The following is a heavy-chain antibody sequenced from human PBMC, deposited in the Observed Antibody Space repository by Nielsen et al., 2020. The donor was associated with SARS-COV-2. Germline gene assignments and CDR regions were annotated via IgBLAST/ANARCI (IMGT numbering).Heavy chain of an antibody. Sequence: ASVKVSCNASGYTFTSNYMHWVLQAPAQGLEWMGTINPSGGSTSYAQKFQGRVTMTRDTSTSTVYMELSSLRSEDTAVYYCASNSMPRSSMDVWGQGTTVTVSS. CDR1: GYTFTSNY. J-gene: IGHJ6*02. CDR3: ASNSMPRSSMDV. D-gene: IGHD2/OR15-2a*01. V-gene: IGHV1-46*01. CDR2: INPSGGST.